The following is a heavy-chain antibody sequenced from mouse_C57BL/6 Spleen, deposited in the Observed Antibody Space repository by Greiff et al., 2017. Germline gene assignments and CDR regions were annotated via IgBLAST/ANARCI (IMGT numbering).Heavy chain of an antibody. CDR2: IDPETGGT. CDR3: TRVRDGNYYGSSFYFDY. CDR1: GYTFTDYE. J-gene: IGHJ2*01. D-gene: IGHD1-1*01. Sequence: VQLQQSGAELVRPGASVTLSCKASGYTFTDYEMHWVKQTPVHGLEWIGAIDPETGGTAYNQKFKGKAILTADKSSSTAYMELRSLTSEDSAVYYCTRVRDGNYYGSSFYFDYWGQGTTLTVSS. V-gene: IGHV1-15*01.